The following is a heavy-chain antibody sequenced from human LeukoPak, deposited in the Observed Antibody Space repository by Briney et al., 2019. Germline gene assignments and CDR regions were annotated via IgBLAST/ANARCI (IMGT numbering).Heavy chain of an antibody. J-gene: IGHJ4*02. CDR1: GGSISSGTYY. Sequence: SETLSLTCTVSGGSISSGTYYWTWIRQPAGKGLEWIGRIYTSGSTNYNPSLKSRVTISVDTSKNQFSLKLSSVTAAVTAVYYCARAAGVAFDYWGQGTLVTVSS. CDR2: IYTSGST. CDR3: ARAAGVAFDY. D-gene: IGHD3-10*01. V-gene: IGHV4-61*02.